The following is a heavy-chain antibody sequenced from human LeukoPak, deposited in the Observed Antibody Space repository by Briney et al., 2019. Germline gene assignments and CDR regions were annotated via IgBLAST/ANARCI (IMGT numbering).Heavy chain of an antibody. V-gene: IGHV4-39*01. J-gene: IGHJ5*02. CDR1: GGSISSSSYY. CDR2: IYYSGST. Sequence: SETLSLTCTVSGGSISSSSYYWGWIRQPPGKGPEWIGSIYYSGSTYYNPSLKSRVTISVDTSKNQFSLKLSSVTAADTAVYYCARHTTAFITIFGVENKSNWFDPWGQGTLVTVSS. D-gene: IGHD3-3*01. CDR3: ARHTTAFITIFGVENKSNWFDP.